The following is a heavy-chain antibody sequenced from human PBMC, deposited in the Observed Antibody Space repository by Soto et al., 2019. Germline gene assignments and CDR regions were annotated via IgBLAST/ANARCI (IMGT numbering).Heavy chain of an antibody. CDR3: AKGWSWNDGTGT. CDR2: ISWNSATI. D-gene: IGHD1-1*01. V-gene: IGHV3-9*01. Sequence: EVHLVESGGGLVQPGGSLRLSCAASGVTFEDYAMHWVRQVPGKGMEWVSGISWNSATIDYGDSVKGRFTISRDNATNSLYLHMSSLRPEDTACYYCAKGWSWNDGTGTWGQGTLVTVSS. CDR1: GVTFEDYA. J-gene: IGHJ5*02.